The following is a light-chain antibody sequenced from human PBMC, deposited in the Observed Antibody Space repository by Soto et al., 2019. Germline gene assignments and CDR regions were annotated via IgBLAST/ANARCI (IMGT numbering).Light chain of an antibody. CDR2: GAS. CDR1: QSISSSY. CDR3: QQYGSSPYT. V-gene: IGKV3-20*01. Sequence: EIVLTQSPGTLSLSPGERATLSCRASQSISSSYLAWYQQKLGQAPRLLICGASTRATGSPDRFSGSGSGTDFTLTISRLEPEDFAMYYCQQYGSSPYTVGQGSKLEIK. J-gene: IGKJ2*01.